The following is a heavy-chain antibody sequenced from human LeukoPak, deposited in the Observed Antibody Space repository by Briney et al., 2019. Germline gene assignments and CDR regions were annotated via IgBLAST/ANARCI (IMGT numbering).Heavy chain of an antibody. CDR2: ISDSGGST. Sequence: GGSLRLSCAASGFTFSNYAMTWVRQAPGKGLEWVSGISDSGGSTYYADSVKGRFTISRDNSKNTLYLQMNSLRAEDTAVYYCAKGKGGYQLDYWGQGTLVTVSS. CDR3: AKGKGGYQLDY. D-gene: IGHD3-16*02. J-gene: IGHJ4*02. V-gene: IGHV3-23*01. CDR1: GFTFSNYA.